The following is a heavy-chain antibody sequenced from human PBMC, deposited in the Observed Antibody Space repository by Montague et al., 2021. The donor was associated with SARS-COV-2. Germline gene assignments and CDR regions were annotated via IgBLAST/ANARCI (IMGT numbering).Heavy chain of an antibody. J-gene: IGHJ4*02. V-gene: IGHV4-39*01. CDR2: IYYSGST. CDR3: ARYSSGWRVGGIDY. Sequence: SDTLSLTCTLSGGSISSSSYYWGWIRQPPGKGLEWIGSIYYSGSTYYNPSLKSRVTISVDTSKNQFSLKLSSVTAADTAVYYCARYSSGWRVGGIDYWGQGTPVTVSS. CDR1: GGSISSSSYY. D-gene: IGHD6-19*01.